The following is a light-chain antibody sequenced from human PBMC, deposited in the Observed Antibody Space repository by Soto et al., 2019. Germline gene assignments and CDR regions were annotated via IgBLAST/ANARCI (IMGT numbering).Light chain of an antibody. CDR1: RSNIGAGYD. CDR2: GNI. J-gene: IGLJ2*01. Sequence: QSALTQPPSVSGAPGQRVSISCTGDRSNIGAGYDVHWYQHVPGKAPQLLIHGNINRPSGVPDRFSASKSGASASLVITGLQAEDEADYYCQSYDTSLSGVFGGGTKVTVL. CDR3: QSYDTSLSGV. V-gene: IGLV1-40*01.